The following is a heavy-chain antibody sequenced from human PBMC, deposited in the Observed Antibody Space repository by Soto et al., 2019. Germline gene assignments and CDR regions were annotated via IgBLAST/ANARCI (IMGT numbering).Heavy chain of an antibody. CDR1: GFTFSSYG. CDR3: AKGDDFWSGYLDY. CDR2: ISYDGSNK. D-gene: IGHD3-3*01. Sequence: GGSLRLSCAASGFTFSSYGMHWVRQAPGKGLEWVAVISYDGSNKYYADSVKGRFTISRDNSKNTLYLQMNSLRAEDTAVYYCAKGDDFWSGYLDYWGQGTLVTVSS. V-gene: IGHV3-30*18. J-gene: IGHJ4*02.